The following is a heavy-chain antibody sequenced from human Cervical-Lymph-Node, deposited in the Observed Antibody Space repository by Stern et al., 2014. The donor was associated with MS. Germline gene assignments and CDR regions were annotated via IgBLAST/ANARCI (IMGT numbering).Heavy chain of an antibody. CDR2: ISTYNGNP. J-gene: IGHJ4*02. D-gene: IGHD6-6*01. Sequence: QVQLQSGAEVKKPGASVKVSCRTSGYNFTHYGITWVRQAPGQGLEWMGWISTYNGNPNYAQKFQGRVTMTTDTATNTAYMELRSLTHDDTAVFYCAREATARSFDFWGQGTLVTVSS. CDR3: AREATARSFDF. CDR1: GYNFTHYG. V-gene: IGHV1-18*01.